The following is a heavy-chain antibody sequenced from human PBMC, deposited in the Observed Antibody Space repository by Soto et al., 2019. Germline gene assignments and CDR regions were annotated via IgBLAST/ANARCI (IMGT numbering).Heavy chain of an antibody. CDR3: ARGGSCSGGSCYSDYHYYYMDV. CDR2: IYYSGST. CDR1: GGSISSSSYY. Sequence: QLQLQESGPGLVKPSETLSLTCTVSGGSISSSSYYWAWIRQPPGKGLDWIGTIYYSGSTYYNLSLKSRVTISVDTSKNQFSLKLTSVTAADTAVYYCARGGSCSGGSCYSDYHYYYMDVWGKGTTVTVSS. V-gene: IGHV4-39*01. D-gene: IGHD2-15*01. J-gene: IGHJ6*03.